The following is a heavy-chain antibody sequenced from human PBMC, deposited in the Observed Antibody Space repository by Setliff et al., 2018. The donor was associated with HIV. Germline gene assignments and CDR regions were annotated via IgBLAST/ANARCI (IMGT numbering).Heavy chain of an antibody. D-gene: IGHD5-18*01. CDR1: GYTFTNHL. CDR3: AKGGDRAMINFDH. CDR2: INADNGNT. V-gene: IGHV1-3*01. J-gene: IGHJ4*02. Sequence: ASVKVSCKASGYTFTNHLLYWVRQAPGQRLEWMGWINADNGNTRYSQKFQGRVTITRDTSASTAYMELSSLTSEDTAVYYCAKGGDRAMINFDHWGQGTLVTVSS.